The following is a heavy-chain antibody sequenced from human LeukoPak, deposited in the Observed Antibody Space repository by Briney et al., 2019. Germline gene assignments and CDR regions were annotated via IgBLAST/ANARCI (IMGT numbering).Heavy chain of an antibody. CDR3: ARGPAKWELLDYSDC. D-gene: IGHD1-26*01. V-gene: IGHV4-34*01. Sequence: SETLSLTCAVYGGSFSGYYWSWIRQPPGEGLEWIGEINHSGSTNYNPSLKSRVTISVDTPKNQFSLKLSSVTAADTAVYYCARGPAKWELLDYSDCWGQGTLVTVSS. J-gene: IGHJ4*02. CDR2: INHSGST. CDR1: GGSFSGYY.